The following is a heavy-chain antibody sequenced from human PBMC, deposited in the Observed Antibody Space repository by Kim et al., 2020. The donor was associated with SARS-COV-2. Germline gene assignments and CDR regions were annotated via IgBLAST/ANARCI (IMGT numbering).Heavy chain of an antibody. J-gene: IGHJ6*02. Sequence: SVKVSCKASGGTFSSYAISWVRQAPGQGLEWMGRIIPILGIANYAQKFQGRVTITADKSTSTAYMELNSLRSEDTAVYYCASGGDYYGSGVLRRDYYYGMDVWGQGTTVTVSS. V-gene: IGHV1-69*04. CDR2: IIPILGIA. CDR3: ASGGDYYGSGVLRRDYYYGMDV. CDR1: GGTFSSYA. D-gene: IGHD3-10*01.